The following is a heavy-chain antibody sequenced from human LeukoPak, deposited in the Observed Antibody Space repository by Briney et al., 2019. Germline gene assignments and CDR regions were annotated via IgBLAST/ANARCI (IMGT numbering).Heavy chain of an antibody. J-gene: IGHJ6*03. CDR3: ARTFLESLLRPPGGYYYYMDV. CDR1: GFTFSDYY. CDR2: ISSSGSTI. D-gene: IGHD3-3*01. Sequence: PGGSLRLSCAASGFTFSDYYMSWIRQAPGKGLEWVSYISSSGSTIYYADSVKGRFTISRDNAKNSLYLQMNSLRAEDTAVYYCARTFLESLLRPPGGYYYYMDVWGKGTTVTVSS. V-gene: IGHV3-11*04.